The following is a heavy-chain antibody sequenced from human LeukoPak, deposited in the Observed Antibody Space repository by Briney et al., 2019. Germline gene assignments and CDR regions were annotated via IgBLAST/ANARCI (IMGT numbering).Heavy chain of an antibody. CDR3: ARVSGLNNFDS. D-gene: IGHD1/OR15-1a*01. CDR2: INHSGRT. J-gene: IGHJ4*02. V-gene: IGHV4-34*01. CDR1: GGSFSDYY. Sequence: TSETLSLTCAVYGGSFSDYYWSWIRQPPGKGLEWIGEINHSGRTNYSPSLKSRVTMSVDTSKNQFSLKVTSVTAADTAIYYCARVSGLNNFDSWGQGTLVTVSS.